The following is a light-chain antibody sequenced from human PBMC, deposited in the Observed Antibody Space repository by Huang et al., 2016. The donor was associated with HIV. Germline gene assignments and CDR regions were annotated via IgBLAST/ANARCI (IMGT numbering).Light chain of an antibody. Sequence: DIVMTQSPDYLAVSLGETATINCKSSQSLLYPSNNNNSLAWYQQKPGQPPNLRIYWASTRESGVPDRFTGSGSGTDFTLTISSLQAEDVAVYYCQQYYTTAITFGQGTRLEI. CDR1: QSLLYPSNNNNS. CDR2: WAS. CDR3: QQYYTTAIT. V-gene: IGKV4-1*01. J-gene: IGKJ5*01.